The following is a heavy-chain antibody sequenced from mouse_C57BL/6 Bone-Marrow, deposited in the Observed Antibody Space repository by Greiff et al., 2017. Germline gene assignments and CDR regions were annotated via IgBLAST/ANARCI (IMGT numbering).Heavy chain of an antibody. CDR2: IRLKSDNYAT. V-gene: IGHV6-3*01. CDR1: GFTFSNYW. J-gene: IGHJ1*03. Sequence: DVKLVESGGGLVQPGGSMKLSCVASGFTFSNYWMNWVRQSPEKGLEWVAQIRLKSDNYATHYAESVKGRFTISRDDSKSSVYLQMNNLRAEDTGIYYCTGGYYGSSPWYFDVWGTGTTVTVSS. D-gene: IGHD1-1*01. CDR3: TGGYYGSSPWYFDV.